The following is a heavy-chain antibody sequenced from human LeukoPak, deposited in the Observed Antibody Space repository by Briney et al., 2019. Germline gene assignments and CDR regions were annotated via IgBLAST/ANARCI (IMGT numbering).Heavy chain of an antibody. Sequence: PGGSLRLSCAASGFTFSSYAMSWVRQAPGKGLEWVSAISGSGGSTYYADSVKGRFTISRDNSKNTLYLQMNSLRAEDTAVYYCAKDIDGHYYDSSGYYPYYFDYWGQGTLVTVSS. CDR2: ISGSGGST. D-gene: IGHD3-22*01. CDR3: AKDIDGHYYDSSGYYPYYFDY. V-gene: IGHV3-23*01. J-gene: IGHJ4*02. CDR1: GFTFSSYA.